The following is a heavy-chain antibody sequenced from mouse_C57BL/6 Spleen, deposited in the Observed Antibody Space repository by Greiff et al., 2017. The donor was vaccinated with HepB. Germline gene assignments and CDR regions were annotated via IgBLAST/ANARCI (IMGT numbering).Heavy chain of an antibody. J-gene: IGHJ2*01. CDR1: GYTFTDYE. CDR2: IDPETGGT. Sequence: QVQLQQSGAELVRPGASVTLSCKASGYTFTDYEMHWVKQTPVHGLEWIGAIDPETGGTAYNQKFKGKAILTADKSSSTAYMELRSLTSEDSAVYYCTRDPFITTVVADYWGQGTTLTVSS. D-gene: IGHD1-1*01. V-gene: IGHV1-15*01. CDR3: TRDPFITTVVADY.